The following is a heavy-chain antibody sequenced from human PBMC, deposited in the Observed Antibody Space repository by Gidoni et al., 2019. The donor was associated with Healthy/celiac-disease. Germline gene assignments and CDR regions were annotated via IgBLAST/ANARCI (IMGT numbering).Heavy chain of an antibody. CDR3: ARGPVKAARRGGRFYYGMDV. J-gene: IGHJ6*02. D-gene: IGHD6-6*01. CDR2: MNPNSGNT. Sequence: QVQLAQSGAEVKKPGASVKVSCKASGYTFTSYDINWVRQATGQGLEWMGWMNPNSGNTGYAQKFQGRVTMTRNTSISTAYMELSSLRSEDTAVYYCARGPVKAARRGGRFYYGMDVWGQGTTVTVSS. V-gene: IGHV1-8*01. CDR1: GYTFTSYD.